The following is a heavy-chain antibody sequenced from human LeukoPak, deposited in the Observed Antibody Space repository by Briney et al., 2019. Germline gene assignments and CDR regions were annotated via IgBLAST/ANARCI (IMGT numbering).Heavy chain of an antibody. J-gene: IGHJ5*02. CDR3: ARQHDYGDYWFDP. CDR1: GGSFSGYY. D-gene: IGHD4-17*01. V-gene: IGHV4-34*01. CDR2: INHSGST. Sequence: SETLSLTCAVYGGSFSGYYWSWIRQPPGKGLEWIGEINHSGSTNYNPSLKSRVTISVDTSKNQFSLKLSSVTAADTAVYYCARQHDYGDYWFDPWGQGTLVTVSS.